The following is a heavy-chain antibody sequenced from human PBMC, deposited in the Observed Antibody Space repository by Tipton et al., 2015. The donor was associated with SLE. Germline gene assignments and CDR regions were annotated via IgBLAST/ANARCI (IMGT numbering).Heavy chain of an antibody. CDR2: ISYDGSNK. D-gene: IGHD6-13*01. V-gene: IGHV3-30*04. J-gene: IGHJ4*02. CDR1: GFTFSSYA. CDR3: ASKGTDIDSWYPV. Sequence: SLRLSCAASGFTFSSYAMHWVRQAPGKGLEWVAVISYDGSNKYYADSVKGRFTISRDNSKNTLYLQMNSLRTEDTAIYYCASKGTDIDSWYPVWGQGTLVTVSS.